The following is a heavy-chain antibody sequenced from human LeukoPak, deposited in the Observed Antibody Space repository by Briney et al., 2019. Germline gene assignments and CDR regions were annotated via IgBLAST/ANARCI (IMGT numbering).Heavy chain of an antibody. CDR1: GYIFTSYD. CDR3: ARGPPESTTSDY. CDR2: LRPASGSS. Sequence: GASVKVSCKASGYIFTSYDISWVRQAAGQGLEWIGWLRPASGSSGYAQKFQGRVTMTRSTSTRTAYMELRSLTSEDTAVYYCARGPPESTTSDYWGQGTLVTVYS. J-gene: IGHJ4*02. D-gene: IGHD2-2*01. V-gene: IGHV1-8*01.